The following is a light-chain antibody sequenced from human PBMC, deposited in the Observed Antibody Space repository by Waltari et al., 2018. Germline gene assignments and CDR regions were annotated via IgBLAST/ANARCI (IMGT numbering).Light chain of an antibody. CDR2: GAS. V-gene: IGKV3-20*01. CDR1: KTVRTTS. Sequence: EIVLTQSPATLSLSPGERATLSCRASKTVRTTSLAWYQQNPGQAPTLLIYGASSRATGIPDRFSGSGSGTDFSLAISSLEPEDFAVYYCQQYDISPLTFGGGTKVDIK. J-gene: IGKJ4*01. CDR3: QQYDISPLT.